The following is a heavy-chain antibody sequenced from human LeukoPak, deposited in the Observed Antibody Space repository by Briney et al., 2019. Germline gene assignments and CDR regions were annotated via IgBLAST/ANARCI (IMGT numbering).Heavy chain of an antibody. CDR2: INPNSGGT. J-gene: IGHJ4*02. V-gene: IGHV1-2*02. D-gene: IGHD5-24*01. Sequence: GASVKVSCKASGYTFTDYYMHWVRQAPGQGLEWMGWINPNSGGTRYAQKFQGRVTMTRDTSISTAYMELGRLRSDDTAVYYCARDSIPLLAAIDYWGQGTLVTVSS. CDR3: ARDSIPLLAAIDY. CDR1: GYTFTDYY.